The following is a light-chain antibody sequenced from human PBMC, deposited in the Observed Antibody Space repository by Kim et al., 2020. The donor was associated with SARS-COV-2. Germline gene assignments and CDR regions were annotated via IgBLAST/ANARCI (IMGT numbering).Light chain of an antibody. CDR3: QAWDSGTGV. Sequence: SYELTQPPSVSVSPGQTASITCSGDKLGDKYACWYQQKPGQSPVLVIYQDNKRPSGIPERFSGSNSGNTATLTISGTQAMDEADYYCQAWDSGTGVFGTG. CDR2: QDN. J-gene: IGLJ1*01. V-gene: IGLV3-1*01. CDR1: KLGDKY.